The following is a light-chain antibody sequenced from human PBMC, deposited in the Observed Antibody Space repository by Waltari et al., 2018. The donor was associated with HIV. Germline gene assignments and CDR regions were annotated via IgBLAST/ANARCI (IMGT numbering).Light chain of an antibody. V-gene: IGLV1-51*01. Sequence: QSVLTQPPSVSAAPGQKVTISCSGRSSNTGNSFISCYQKVPGTAPKLLIYENNKRPSGISDRFSGSKSGTSGTLGISGLQTGDEADYYCATWDSSLSAGVFGGGTKVTVL. CDR3: ATWDSSLSAGV. J-gene: IGLJ2*01. CDR1: SSNTGNSF. CDR2: ENN.